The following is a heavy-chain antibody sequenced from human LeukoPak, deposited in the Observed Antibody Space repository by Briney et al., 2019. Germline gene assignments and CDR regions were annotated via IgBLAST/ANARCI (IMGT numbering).Heavy chain of an antibody. CDR1: GFTFDDYA. D-gene: IGHD4-11*01. CDR3: ARDRDSGNYTAAPGDY. J-gene: IGHJ4*02. CDR2: ISWNSRRI. Sequence: ALRLSCAASGFTFDDYAMHWVRQAPGKGLEWVSGISWNSRRIDYADSVKGRFTISRDNAKNSLYLQMNSLRDEDTAVYYCARDRDSGNYTAAPGDYWGQGTLVTVSS. V-gene: IGHV3-9*01.